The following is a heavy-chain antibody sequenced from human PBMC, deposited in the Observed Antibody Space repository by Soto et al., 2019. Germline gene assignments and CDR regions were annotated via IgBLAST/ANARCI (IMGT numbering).Heavy chain of an antibody. V-gene: IGHV1-2*04. CDR2: INPNSGGT. CDR3: ARVGSGYSYGYIGD. D-gene: IGHD5-18*01. CDR1: GYTFTGYY. Sequence: ASVKVSCKASGYTFTGYYMHWVRQAPGQGLEWMGWINPNSGGTNYAQKFQGWVTMTRDTSISTAYMELSRLRSDDTAVYYCARVGSGYSYGYIGDWGQGTLVTVSS. J-gene: IGHJ4*02.